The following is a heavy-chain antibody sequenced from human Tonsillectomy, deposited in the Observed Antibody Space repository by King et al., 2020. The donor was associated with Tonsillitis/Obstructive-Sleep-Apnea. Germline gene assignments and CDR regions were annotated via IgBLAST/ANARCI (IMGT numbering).Heavy chain of an antibody. CDR2: ISAYNGNT. J-gene: IGHJ6*03. Sequence: QLVQSGAEVKKPGASVKVSCKASGYTFTSYGISWVRQAPGQGLEWMGWISAYNGNTNYAQKLQGRVTMTTDTSKSTAYMELRSLRSDDTAVYYCGRLPPEERYDFWSGYYYYYYMDVWGKGTTVTVSS. CDR1: GYTFTSYG. V-gene: IGHV1-18*01. CDR3: GRLPPEERYDFWSGYYYYYYMDV. D-gene: IGHD3-3*01.